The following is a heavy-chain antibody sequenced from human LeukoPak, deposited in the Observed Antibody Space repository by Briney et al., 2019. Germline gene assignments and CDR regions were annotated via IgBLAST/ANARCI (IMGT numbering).Heavy chain of an antibody. CDR2: IWYDGSHK. D-gene: IGHD3-10*01. V-gene: IGHV3-33*01. CDR1: GFTFSSYG. Sequence: PGRSLRLSCAASGFTFSSYGMHWVRQAPGKGLEWVAVIWYDGSHKHYADSVKGRFTISRDNSKNTLHLQMNSLRAEDTAVYYCARDLLLWFGESSGDSDYWGQGTLVTVSS. CDR3: ARDLLLWFGESSGDSDY. J-gene: IGHJ4*02.